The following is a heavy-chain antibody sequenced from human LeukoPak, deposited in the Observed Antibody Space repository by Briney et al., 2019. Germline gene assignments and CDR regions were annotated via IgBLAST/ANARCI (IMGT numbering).Heavy chain of an antibody. CDR1: GFTFSSYG. J-gene: IGHJ5*02. D-gene: IGHD3-10*01. Sequence: GRSLRLSCAASGFTFSSYGMHWVRQAPGKGQEWVAVIWYDGSNKYYADSVKGRFTISRDNSKNTLYLQMNSLRAEDTAVYYCARESGFGELYWFDPWGQGTLVTVSS. CDR2: IWYDGSNK. CDR3: ARESGFGELYWFDP. V-gene: IGHV3-33*01.